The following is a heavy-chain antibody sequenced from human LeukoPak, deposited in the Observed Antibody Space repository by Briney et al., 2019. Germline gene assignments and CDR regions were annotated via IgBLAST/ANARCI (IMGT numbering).Heavy chain of an antibody. V-gene: IGHV3-21*01. J-gene: IGHJ4*02. D-gene: IGHD3-22*01. Sequence: GGSLRLSCAASGFTFSSYSMNWVRQAPGKGLEWVSSISSSSSYIYYADSVKGRFTISRDNAKNSLYLQMNSLRAEDTAVYYCAVFRMDYDTSGSSSYFDYWGQGTLVTVSS. CDR1: GFTFSSYS. CDR3: AVFRMDYDTSGSSSYFDY. CDR2: ISSSSSYI.